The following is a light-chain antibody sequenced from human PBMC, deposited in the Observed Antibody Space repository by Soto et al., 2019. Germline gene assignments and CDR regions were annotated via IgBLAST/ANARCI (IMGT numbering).Light chain of an antibody. CDR3: SEYTTSSTLYV. V-gene: IGLV2-14*01. J-gene: IGLJ1*01. CDR1: SSDVGGYNY. CDR2: DVS. Sequence: QSALTQPASVSGSPGQSITISCTGTSSDVGGYNYVSWFQQHPCKALILIIYDVSNRTSGISPRFSGYKSGTTASLTISGLQAEHEADYYCSEYTTSSTLYVFGTGTKVTVL.